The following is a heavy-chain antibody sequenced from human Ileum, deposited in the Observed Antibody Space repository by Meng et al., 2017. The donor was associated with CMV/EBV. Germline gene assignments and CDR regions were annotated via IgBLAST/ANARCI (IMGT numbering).Heavy chain of an antibody. CDR3: ARGEDGSASWWLRGMDV. Sequence: SETLSLTCAVSGASITNNNWWSWVRQPPGKGLEWIGEIYDSGTTNYNPSLKSRGTISVDRSKNQFSLKLNSVTAADTAVYYCARGEDGSASWWLRGMDVWGHGTTVTVSS. D-gene: IGHD3-22*01. V-gene: IGHV4-4*02. J-gene: IGHJ6*02. CDR1: GASITNNNW. CDR2: IYDSGTT.